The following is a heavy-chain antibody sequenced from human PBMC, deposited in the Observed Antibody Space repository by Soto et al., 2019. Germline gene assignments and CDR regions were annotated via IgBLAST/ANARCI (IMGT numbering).Heavy chain of an antibody. J-gene: IGHJ4*02. Sequence: QVQLVESGGGVVRPGTSLRLSCGASGFSFSSHGMHWVRQAPGKGLEWVAVIWFDGKNKYYADSVKGRFTISRDNSKNTLYLQMNSLRAEDTAVYYCARDYHYDSSGCLDYWGQGALGTVAS. CDR1: GFSFSSHG. V-gene: IGHV3-33*01. CDR3: ARDYHYDSSGCLDY. D-gene: IGHD3-22*01. CDR2: IWFDGKNK.